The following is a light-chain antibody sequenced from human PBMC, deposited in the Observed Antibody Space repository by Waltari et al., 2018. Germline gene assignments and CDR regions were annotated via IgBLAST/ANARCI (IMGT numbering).Light chain of an antibody. J-gene: IGLJ1*01. Sequence: QSALTQPRSVSGSPGPSVTISCTGTSSDVGAYNYVSWYQQHPGKAPKLMIYEVSNRPSGFSDRFSGSKSGNTAALTISGLQAEDEADYYCCSYAGSYTFAVFGTGTKVTV. CDR3: CSYAGSYTFAV. CDR2: EVS. CDR1: SSDVGAYNY. V-gene: IGLV2-11*01.